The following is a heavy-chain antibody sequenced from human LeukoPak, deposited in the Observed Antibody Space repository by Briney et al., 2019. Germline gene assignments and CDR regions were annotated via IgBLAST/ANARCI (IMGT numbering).Heavy chain of an antibody. CDR2: IYYSGST. D-gene: IGHD1-26*01. Sequence: NPSETLSLTCTVSGGSISSYYWSWIRQPPGKGLEWIGYIYYSGSTNYNPSLKSRVTISVDTSKNQFSLKLSSVTAADTAVYYCARQGLIVGATHFDYWGQGTLVTVSS. J-gene: IGHJ4*02. V-gene: IGHV4-59*08. CDR1: GGSISSYY. CDR3: ARQGLIVGATHFDY.